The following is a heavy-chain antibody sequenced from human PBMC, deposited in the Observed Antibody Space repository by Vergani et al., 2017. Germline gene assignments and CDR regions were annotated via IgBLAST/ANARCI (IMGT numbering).Heavy chain of an antibody. CDR1: GFTFGYYA. J-gene: IGHJ3*02. CDR2: IRSKAYGQAT. V-gene: IGHV3-49*05. D-gene: IGHD3-10*01. CDR3: VRDQVTMLRGSDALDI. Sequence: EVQLVESGGGLVKPGGSLRLSCAASGFTFGYYAMDWFRQAPGQGLEWVGGIRSKAYGQATIYAASVKGRFTISRDDSKSIAYHQMNNRQTEDTAMYYWVRDQVTMLRGSDALDIWGQGTMVTVSS.